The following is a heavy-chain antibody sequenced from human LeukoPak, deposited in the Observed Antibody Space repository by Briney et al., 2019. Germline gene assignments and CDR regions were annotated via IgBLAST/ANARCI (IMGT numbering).Heavy chain of an antibody. CDR1: GYTLTELS. J-gene: IGHJ4*02. Sequence: GASVRVSCKVSGYTLTELSMHWVRQAPGKGLEWMGGFDPEDGETIYAQKFQGRVTMTEDTSTDTAYMELSSLRSEDTAVYYCATDGEVVAEEWNYYFDYWGQGTLVTVSS. CDR3: ATDGEVVAEEWNYYFDY. D-gene: IGHD2-15*01. CDR2: FDPEDGET. V-gene: IGHV1-24*01.